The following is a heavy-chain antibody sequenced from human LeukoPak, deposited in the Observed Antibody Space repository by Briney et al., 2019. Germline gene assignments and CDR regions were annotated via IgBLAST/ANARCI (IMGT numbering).Heavy chain of an antibody. V-gene: IGHV1-69*13. CDR2: IIPIFGTA. CDR3: ARDRNGDYVFDY. D-gene: IGHD4-17*01. Sequence: GASVKVSCKASGGTFSSYAISWVRQAPGQGLERMGGIIPIFGTANYAQKFQGRVTITADESTSTAYMELSSLRSEDTAVYYCARDRNGDYVFDYWGQGTLVTVSS. J-gene: IGHJ4*02. CDR1: GGTFSSYA.